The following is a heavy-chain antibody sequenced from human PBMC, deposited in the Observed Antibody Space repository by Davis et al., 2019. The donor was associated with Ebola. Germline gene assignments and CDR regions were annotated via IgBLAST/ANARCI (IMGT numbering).Heavy chain of an antibody. V-gene: IGHV3-11*01. CDR2: ISGGGRTI. D-gene: IGHD2-2*01. CDR1: GFTFSDYY. CDR3: ARQLPYYSYGMDV. J-gene: IGHJ6*02. Sequence: GESLKISCAASGFTFSDYYMSWIRQAPGKGLEWVSYISGGGRTIYYADSVKGRFTISRDNSKNTLYLQMNSLRAEDTAVYFCARQLPYYSYGMDVWGQGTTVTVSS.